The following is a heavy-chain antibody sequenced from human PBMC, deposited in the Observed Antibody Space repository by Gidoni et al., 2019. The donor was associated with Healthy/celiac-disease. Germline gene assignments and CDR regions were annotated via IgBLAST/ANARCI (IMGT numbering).Heavy chain of an antibody. D-gene: IGHD3-16*01. Sequence: QVQLQESGPGLGKPSQTLSLTCTVSGGSISSGSYYWSWIRQPAGKGLEWIGRIYTGGSTNYHPSLKSRVTISVDTSKNQFSLKLSSVTAADPSVYYCARDRGALWDDLYGMDVWCQGTTVTVSS. CDR1: GGSISSGSYY. V-gene: IGHV4-61*02. CDR2: IYTGGST. CDR3: ARDRGALWDDLYGMDV. J-gene: IGHJ6*02.